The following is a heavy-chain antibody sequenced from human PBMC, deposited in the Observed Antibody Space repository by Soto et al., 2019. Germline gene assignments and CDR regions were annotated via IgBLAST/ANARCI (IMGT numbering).Heavy chain of an antibody. Sequence: SETLSLTCAVYGGSFSGYYWSWIRQPPGKGLEWIGEINHSGSTNYNPSLKSRVTISVDTSKNQFSLKLSSVTAADTAVYYCARTRFDYDFWSGSPNYYYYYYIDVWGKGTTVTVSS. CDR3: ARTRFDYDFWSGSPNYYYYYYIDV. J-gene: IGHJ6*03. V-gene: IGHV4-34*01. D-gene: IGHD3-3*01. CDR1: GGSFSGYY. CDR2: INHSGST.